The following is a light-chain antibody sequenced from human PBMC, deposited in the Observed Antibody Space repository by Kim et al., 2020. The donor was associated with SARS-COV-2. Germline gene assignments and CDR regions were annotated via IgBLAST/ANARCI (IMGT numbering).Light chain of an antibody. CDR1: SSDIGGYTL. CDR2: DVS. Sequence: GQSVTISCTGTSSDIGGYTLVCCYQLHASKPHDLMINDVSSPPGVVDHRFSGSKAGNAALLTSAGLQAEDEADYYCSSYASRSTRVFGGGTQLTVL. CDR3: SSYASRSTRV. V-gene: IGLV2-14*03. J-gene: IGLJ3*02.